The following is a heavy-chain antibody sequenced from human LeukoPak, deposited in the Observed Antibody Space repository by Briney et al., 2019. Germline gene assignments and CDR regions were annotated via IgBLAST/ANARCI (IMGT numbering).Heavy chain of an antibody. J-gene: IGHJ4*02. CDR2: IYYSGST. Sequence: SETLSLTCTVSGGSISSSRYYWGCIRQPPGKGLEWIGSIYYSGSTYYNPSLKSRATISVDTSKNQFSLKLTSVTAADTAVYYCARGTMTKLDYWGQGTLVTVSS. CDR3: ARGTMTKLDY. V-gene: IGHV4-39*01. CDR1: GGSISSSRYY. D-gene: IGHD4-11*01.